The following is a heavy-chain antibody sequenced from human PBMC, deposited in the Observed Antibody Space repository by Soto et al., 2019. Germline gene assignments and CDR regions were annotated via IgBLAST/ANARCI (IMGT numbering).Heavy chain of an antibody. CDR3: ASTTYYYDISGYARFDY. V-gene: IGHV1-69*12. Sequence: QVQLVQSGAEVKKPGSSVKVSCKASGGTFSSYAISWVRQAPGQGLEWMGGIIPIFGTANYAQKFQGRVTITADESTRTAYMELSSLRSEDTAVYYCASTTYYYDISGYARFDYWGQGTLVTVSS. CDR2: IIPIFGTA. CDR1: GGTFSSYA. J-gene: IGHJ4*02. D-gene: IGHD3-22*01.